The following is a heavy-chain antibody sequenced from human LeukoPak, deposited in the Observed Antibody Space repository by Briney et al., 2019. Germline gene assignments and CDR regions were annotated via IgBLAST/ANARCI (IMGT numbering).Heavy chain of an antibody. CDR3: TRVIVEVPGVSDYCDY. CDR2: IKQDGSET. V-gene: IGHV3-7*05. CDR1: GFTFSSHW. D-gene: IGHD2-2*01. J-gene: IGHJ4*02. Sequence: PGGSLRLSCAASGFTFSSHWMYWVRQAPGKGLEWVANIKQDGSETFYVDSVKGRFTISRDNAKNSLYLQMNSLRAEDTAVYYCTRVIVEVPGVSDYCDYWGQGTRVTVSS.